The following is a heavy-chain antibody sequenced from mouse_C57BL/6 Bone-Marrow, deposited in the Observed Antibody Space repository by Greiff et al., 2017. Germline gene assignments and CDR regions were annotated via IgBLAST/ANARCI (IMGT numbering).Heavy chain of an antibody. D-gene: IGHD1-3*01. J-gene: IGHJ1*03. CDR3: TTPGAHFDV. CDR2: IDPENGDP. V-gene: IGHV14-4*01. Sequence: EVKLMESGAELVRPGASVKLSCTASGFNIKDDYMHWVKQRPEQGLEWIGWIDPENGDPEYASKFQGKATITSDTTSNTAYLQLSSLTSVDTAGYYCTTPGAHFDVWGTGTTVTVSS. CDR1: GFNIKDDY.